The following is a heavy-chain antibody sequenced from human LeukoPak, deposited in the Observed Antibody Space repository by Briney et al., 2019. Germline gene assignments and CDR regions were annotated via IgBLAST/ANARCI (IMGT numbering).Heavy chain of an antibody. CDR2: ISGNGGST. CDR1: GFTFSSFA. Sequence: GGSLRLSCAASGFTFSSFAMTWVRQAPGKGLEWVSAISGNGGSTYYADSVKGRFTISRDNSKNTLHLQLNSLRDEDTAMYYCAMRPADCSSSSCPTINRYYYGMDVWGQGTTVIVSS. V-gene: IGHV3-23*01. CDR3: AMRPADCSSSSCPTINRYYYGMDV. D-gene: IGHD2-15*01. J-gene: IGHJ6*02.